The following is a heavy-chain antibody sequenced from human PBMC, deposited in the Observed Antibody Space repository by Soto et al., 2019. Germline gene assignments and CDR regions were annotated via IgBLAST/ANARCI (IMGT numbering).Heavy chain of an antibody. D-gene: IGHD6-6*01. CDR3: ARTKKGYSSSSGDWSDP. CDR2: IYYSGST. V-gene: IGHV4-31*03. J-gene: IGHJ5*02. Sequence: QVQLQESGPGLVKPSQTLSLTCTVSGGSISSGGYYWSWIRQHPGKGLEWIGYIYYSGSTYYNPSLKSRVTISVDTSKNQFSQKLSSVTSADTAVYYCARTKKGYSSSSGDWSDPWGQGTLVTVSS. CDR1: GGSISSGGYY.